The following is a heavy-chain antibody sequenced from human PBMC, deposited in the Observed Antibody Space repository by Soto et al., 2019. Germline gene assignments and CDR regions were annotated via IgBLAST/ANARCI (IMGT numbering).Heavy chain of an antibody. Sequence: EVQLVESGGGLVKPGGSLRLSCAASGFTFSSYSMNCVRQAPGKGLEWVSSISSSSSYIYYADSVKGRFTIYRDNAKNSLYLQRNSLRAEDTAVYYCARERDGGVLDVWGPGTPVTVSS. D-gene: IGHD3-10*01. J-gene: IGHJ6*02. CDR3: ARERDGGVLDV. CDR1: GFTFSSYS. CDR2: ISSSSSYI. V-gene: IGHV3-21*01.